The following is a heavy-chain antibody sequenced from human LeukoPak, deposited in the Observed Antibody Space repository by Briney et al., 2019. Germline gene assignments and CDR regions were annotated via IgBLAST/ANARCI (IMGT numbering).Heavy chain of an antibody. V-gene: IGHV3-30*02. CDR3: AREDDIAAAGPFDY. Sequence: PGGSLRLSCAASGFSFSNYGMHWVRQAPGKGLEWVAFIRYDGTNKYYADSVKGRFTISRDNSKNTLYLQMNSLRAEDTAVYYCAREDDIAAAGPFDYWGLGTLVTVSS. J-gene: IGHJ4*02. CDR2: IRYDGTNK. D-gene: IGHD6-13*01. CDR1: GFSFSNYG.